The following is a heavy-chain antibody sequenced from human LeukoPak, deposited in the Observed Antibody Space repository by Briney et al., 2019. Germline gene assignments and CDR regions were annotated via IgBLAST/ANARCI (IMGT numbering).Heavy chain of an antibody. V-gene: IGHV3-21*01. D-gene: IGHD6-13*01. CDR1: GFTFSSYS. J-gene: IGHJ6*01. CDR2: ISSSSSYI. Sequence: GGSLRLSCAASGFTFSSYSMNWVRQAPGKGLEWVSSISSSSSYIYYADSVKGRFTISRDNAKNSLYLQMNSLRAEDTAVYYCARAEEVAAAGGFDYYYYGMDVWGQGPTVTVSS. CDR3: ARAEEVAAAGGFDYYYYGMDV.